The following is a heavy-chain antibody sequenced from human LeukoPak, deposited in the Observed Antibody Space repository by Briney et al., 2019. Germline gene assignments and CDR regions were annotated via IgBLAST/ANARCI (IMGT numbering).Heavy chain of an antibody. CDR1: GYTFTGYY. CDR3: ARDPLTIFGVAYFDY. D-gene: IGHD3-3*01. J-gene: IGHJ4*02. Sequence: ASVKVSCKASGYTFTGYYMHWVRQAPGQGLEWMGWINPNSGGTNYAQKFQGRVTMTRDTSISTAYMELSSLRSEDTAVYYCARDPLTIFGVAYFDYWGQGTLVTVSS. V-gene: IGHV1-2*02. CDR2: INPNSGGT.